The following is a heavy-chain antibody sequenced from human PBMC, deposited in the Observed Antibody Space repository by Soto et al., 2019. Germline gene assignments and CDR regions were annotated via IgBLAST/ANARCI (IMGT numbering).Heavy chain of an antibody. CDR2: ISTSSTYI. Sequence: GGSLRLSCAASGFTFSEYSMNWVRQAPGKGLEWVSSISTSSTYIYYADSVKGRFTISRDNAKNSLYLQVNSLRAEDTAVYYCARETRGVNYYYSGLDVWGQGTTVTVSS. CDR1: GFTFSEYS. CDR3: ARETRGVNYYYSGLDV. J-gene: IGHJ6*02. D-gene: IGHD3-10*01. V-gene: IGHV3-21*01.